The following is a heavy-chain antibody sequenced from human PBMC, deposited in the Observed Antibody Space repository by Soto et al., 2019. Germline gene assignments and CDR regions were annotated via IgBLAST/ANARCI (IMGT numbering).Heavy chain of an antibody. D-gene: IGHD3-3*01. Sequence: PSETLSLTCTVSGDLNDISSYFWGWIRQPPGKGLEWIGSIMYYSGSPDYNPSLKSRVTISVDTSKNQFSLKLSSVTAADTAVYYCATRAADYDFWSGYYSYYYYMDVWGKGTTVTVSS. V-gene: IGHV4-39*07. CDR1: GDLNDISSYF. CDR3: ATRAADYDFWSGYYSYYYYMDV. CDR2: IMYYSGSP. J-gene: IGHJ6*03.